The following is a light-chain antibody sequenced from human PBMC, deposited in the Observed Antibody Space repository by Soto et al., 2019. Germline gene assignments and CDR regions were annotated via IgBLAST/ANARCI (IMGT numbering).Light chain of an antibody. J-gene: IGKJ1*01. Sequence: DIQMTQSPSSLSASVGDRVTITCQASQDISNYLNWYQQKPGKAPKLLIYTVSSLQNGVSSRFSGSGSGTDFTLTINSLQPQDFATYFCQQSYSSPQTFGQGTKVDIK. V-gene: IGKV1-39*01. CDR1: QDISNY. CDR3: QQSYSSPQT. CDR2: TVS.